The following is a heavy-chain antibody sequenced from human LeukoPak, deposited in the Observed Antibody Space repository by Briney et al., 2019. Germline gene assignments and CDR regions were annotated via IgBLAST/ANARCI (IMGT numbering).Heavy chain of an antibody. J-gene: IGHJ4*02. CDR1: GYSFTSYW. CDR3: ARGGYNYDTSAYSYGD. D-gene: IGHD3-22*01. Sequence: GESLKISCKGSGYSFTSYWIGWVRQMPGKGLEWMGIIYPGDSDTRYSPSFHGHVTISADKSISTAYLQWSSLKASDTAMYYCARGGYNYDTSAYSYGDWGQGTLVTVSS. V-gene: IGHV5-51*01. CDR2: IYPGDSDT.